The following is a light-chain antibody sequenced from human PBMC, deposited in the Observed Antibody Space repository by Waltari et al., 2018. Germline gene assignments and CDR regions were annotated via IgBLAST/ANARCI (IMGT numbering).Light chain of an antibody. V-gene: IGLV2-11*01. J-gene: IGLJ2*01. CDR2: DVN. CDR3: CSYAGTYILI. Sequence: QSALTQPRSVSGSPGQSVTISCTGTSSDVGAFDYVSWYQHYPGQAPKLRIEDVNKRPSGVPDRFSGSKSGNTASLTISGLQAEDEAVYYCCSYAGTYILIFGGGTKLTVL. CDR1: SSDVGAFDY.